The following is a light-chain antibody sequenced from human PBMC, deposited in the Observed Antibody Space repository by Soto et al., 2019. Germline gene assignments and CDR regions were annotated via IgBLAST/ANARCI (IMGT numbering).Light chain of an antibody. CDR1: SSNIGNNY. V-gene: IGLV1-51*01. Sequence: QSVLTKPPSVSAAPGQKVTISCSGSSSNIGNNYVSWYQQLPGTAPKLLIYDNNKRPSGIPDRFSGSKSGTSATLGITGLQTGDEADYYCGTWDSSLSAYVFGPGTKVTVL. J-gene: IGLJ1*01. CDR2: DNN. CDR3: GTWDSSLSAYV.